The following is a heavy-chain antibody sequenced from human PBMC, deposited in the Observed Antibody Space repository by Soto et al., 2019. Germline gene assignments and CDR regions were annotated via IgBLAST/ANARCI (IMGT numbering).Heavy chain of an antibody. CDR2: ISYDGSNK. CDR1: GFTFSSYG. V-gene: IGHV3-30*18. Sequence: PGGSLRLSCAASGFTFSSYGMHWVRQAPGKGLEWVAVISYDGSNKYYADSVKGRFTISRDNSKNTLYLQMNSLRAEDTAVYYCVKDIALYGDYVYYYYGMDVWGQGTTVTVSS. J-gene: IGHJ6*02. CDR3: VKDIALYGDYVYYYYGMDV. D-gene: IGHD4-17*01.